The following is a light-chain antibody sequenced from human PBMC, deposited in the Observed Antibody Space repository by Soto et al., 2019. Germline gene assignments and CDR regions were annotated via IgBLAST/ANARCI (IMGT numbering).Light chain of an antibody. CDR1: HGINKY. V-gene: IGKV1-27*01. J-gene: IGKJ3*01. CDR3: QKYVTDILT. CDR2: AAS. Sequence: DIQMTQSPSSLSAAIGDRVTITCRASHGINKYLAWYQQKPGKVPELLIYAASTLQSGVPSRFSGSGSGTDFTLTITNLQPEDAATYYCQKYVTDILTFGPGTKVDIK.